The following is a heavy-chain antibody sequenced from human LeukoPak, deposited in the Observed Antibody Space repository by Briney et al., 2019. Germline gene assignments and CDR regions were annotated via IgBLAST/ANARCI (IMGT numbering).Heavy chain of an antibody. V-gene: IGHV1-8*03. CDR2: MNPNSGNT. CDR1: GYTFTSYD. Sequence: ASVKVSCKASGYTFTSYDINWVRQATGQGREWMGWMNPNSGNTGYAQKFQGRVTITRNTSISTAYMELSSLRSEDTAVYYCARGRRWLQGAFDIWGQGTMVTVPS. J-gene: IGHJ3*02. D-gene: IGHD5-24*01. CDR3: ARGRRWLQGAFDI.